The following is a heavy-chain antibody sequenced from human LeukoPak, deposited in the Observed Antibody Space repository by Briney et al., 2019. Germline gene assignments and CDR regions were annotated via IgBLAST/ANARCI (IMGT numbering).Heavy chain of an antibody. D-gene: IGHD5-18*01. CDR2: IYYSGST. CDR1: GGSISSYY. V-gene: IGHV4-59*01. J-gene: IGHJ4*02. Sequence: PSETLSLTCTVSGGSISSYYWSWIRQPPGKGLEWIGYIYYSGSTNYNPSLKSRVTISVDTSKNQFSLKLSSVTAADTAVYYCARDRGHGIQLWFYYWGQGTLVTVSS. CDR3: ARDRGHGIQLWFYY.